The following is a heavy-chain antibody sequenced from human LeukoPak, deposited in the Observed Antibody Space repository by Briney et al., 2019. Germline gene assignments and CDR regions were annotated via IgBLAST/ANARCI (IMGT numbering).Heavy chain of an antibody. CDR3: ARDCRVWPYYFDY. CDR1: GFTFSSYE. D-gene: IGHD2-15*01. CDR2: ISSSSSYI. Sequence: GGSLRLSCAASGFTFSSYEMNWVRQAPGKGLEWVSSISSSSSYIYYADSVKGRFTISRDNAKNSLYLQMNSLRAEDTAVYYCARDCRVWPYYFDYWGQGTLVTVSS. V-gene: IGHV3-21*01. J-gene: IGHJ4*02.